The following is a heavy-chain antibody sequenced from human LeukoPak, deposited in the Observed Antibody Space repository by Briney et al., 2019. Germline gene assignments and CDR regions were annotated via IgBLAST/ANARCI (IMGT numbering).Heavy chain of an antibody. CDR1: GYSISSGYY. CDR3: ARVDDDILNGYYYYYYMDV. Sequence: PSETLFLTCTVSGYSISSGYYWGWIRQPPGKGLEWIGRIYHSGSTYYNPSLNSRVTISVDTSKHQFSLKLSSVTAADTAVYYCARVDDDILNGYYYYYYMDVWGKGTRSPSP. D-gene: IGHD3-9*01. J-gene: IGHJ6*03. V-gene: IGHV4-38-2*02. CDR2: IYHSGST.